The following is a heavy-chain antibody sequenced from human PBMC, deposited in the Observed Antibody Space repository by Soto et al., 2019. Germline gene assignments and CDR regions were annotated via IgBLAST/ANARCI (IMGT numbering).Heavy chain of an antibody. CDR3: AGYGPIFGVVHLDV. D-gene: IGHD3-3*01. CDR1: GFTVSSNY. V-gene: IGHV3-53*01. J-gene: IGHJ6*02. CDR2: IYSGGST. Sequence: EVQLVESGGGLIQPGGSLRLSCAASGFTVSSNYMSWVRQAPGKGLEWVSVIYSGGSTYYADSVKGRFTISRDNSKNTQYRQTNSLRAEDTAVYYCAGYGPIFGVVHLDVWGQGTTVTVSS.